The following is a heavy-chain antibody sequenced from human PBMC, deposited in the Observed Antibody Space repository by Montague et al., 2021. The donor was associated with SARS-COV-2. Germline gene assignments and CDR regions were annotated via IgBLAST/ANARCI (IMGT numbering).Heavy chain of an antibody. V-gene: IGHV3-48*03. CDR2: ICSSGVTT. D-gene: IGHD3-22*01. CDR3: ARESRITMLVVVITSAFDI. Sequence: SLRLSCAASGFTFSSYDMNWVRQAPGKGLEWVSYICSSGVTTFYADSVRGRFTISRDNAKNSLYLQMNSLRAEDTAVYYCARESRITMLVVVITSAFDIWGQGTMVTVSS. CDR1: GFTFSSYD. J-gene: IGHJ3*02.